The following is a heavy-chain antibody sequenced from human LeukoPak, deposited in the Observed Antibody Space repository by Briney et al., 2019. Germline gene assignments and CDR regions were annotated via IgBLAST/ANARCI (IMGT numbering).Heavy chain of an antibody. D-gene: IGHD4-23*01. CDR3: ARDYGGSSGWFDP. CDR2: MSPNSDNT. J-gene: IGHJ5*02. CDR1: GYTFTSYD. Sequence: ASVKVSCKAPGYTFTSYDINWVRQATGQGLEWMGWMSPNSDNTGYAQKLQGRVTFTRDTSISTAYMELRSLTSEDTAVYYCARDYGGSSGWFDPWGQGTLVTVSS. V-gene: IGHV1-8*01.